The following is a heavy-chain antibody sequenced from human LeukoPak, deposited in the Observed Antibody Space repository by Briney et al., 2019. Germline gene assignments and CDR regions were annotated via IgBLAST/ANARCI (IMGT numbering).Heavy chain of an antibody. CDR2: INLSGST. Sequence: WETLSLTCAVYGGSFSDYYWSWIRQPPGKGLEWIAEINLSGSTNYNPSFKSRGTTSVETSKNQFFLKLISVTAAATDVVYCAKLSSMTYRAAFDIGSGGTMVTVPS. D-gene: IGHD2/OR15-2a*01. CDR1: GGSFSDYY. J-gene: IGHJ3*02. CDR3: AKLSSMTYRAAFDI. V-gene: IGHV4-34*01.